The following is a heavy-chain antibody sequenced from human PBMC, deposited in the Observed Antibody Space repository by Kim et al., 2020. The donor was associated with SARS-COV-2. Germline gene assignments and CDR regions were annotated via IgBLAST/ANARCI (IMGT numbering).Heavy chain of an antibody. CDR2: INHSGST. J-gene: IGHJ5*02. V-gene: IGHV4-34*01. CDR3: ARRRRPITGTIPNWFDP. CDR1: GGSFSGYY. D-gene: IGHD1-7*01. Sequence: SETLSLTCAVYGGSFSGYYWSWIRQPPGKGLEWIGEINHSGSTNYNPSLKSRVTISVDTSKNQFSLKLSSVTAADTAVYYCARRRRPITGTIPNWFDPWGQGTLVTVSS.